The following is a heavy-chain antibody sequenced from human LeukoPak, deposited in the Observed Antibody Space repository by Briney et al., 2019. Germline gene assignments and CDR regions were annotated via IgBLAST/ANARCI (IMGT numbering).Heavy chain of an antibody. CDR2: FYYSGDT. Sequence: PSETLSLTCSVSGASISTSGHYWIWIRQHPGKGLDWIGYFYYSGDTHHNASLGSRVSISVDTSQSQFSLKLSSVTAADTAVYYCASVLNYYDNSGYFYFFDYWGQGTPVTVSS. CDR1: GASISTSGHY. J-gene: IGHJ4*02. D-gene: IGHD3-22*01. CDR3: ASVLNYYDNSGYFYFFDY. V-gene: IGHV4-31*03.